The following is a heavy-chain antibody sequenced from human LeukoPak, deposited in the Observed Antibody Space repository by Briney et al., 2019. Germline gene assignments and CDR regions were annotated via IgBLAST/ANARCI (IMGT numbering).Heavy chain of an antibody. J-gene: IGHJ5*02. V-gene: IGHV1-24*01. D-gene: IGHD3-10*01. CDR1: GYNLRELS. CDR2: FDPEHGET. CDR3: ARGGSGSYYNFPFDP. Sequence: GASVKVSCKVSGYNLRELSMHWVRQAPGKGLEWMGGFDPEHGETIYAQEFQGRVTMTEDTSTDTAYMELSSLRSEDTAVYYCARGGSGSYYNFPFDPWGQGTLVTVSS.